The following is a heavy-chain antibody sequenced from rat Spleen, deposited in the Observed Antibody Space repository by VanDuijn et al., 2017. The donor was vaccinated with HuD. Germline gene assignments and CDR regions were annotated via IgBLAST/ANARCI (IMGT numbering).Heavy chain of an antibody. CDR3: TGGGTLGPLRRPQGY. V-gene: IGHV2-77*01. D-gene: IGHD1-11*01. CDR1: GFSLTTYG. Sequence: QVQMKETGPGLVQTTQTLSVTCTVSGFSLTTYGVHWVRQAPGKGLEWMGIIWGDGSTTYNSALKSRLSISRDTSKSQVFLTMNSLQTEDTAIYYCTGGGTLGPLRRPQGYWGQGVMVTVSS. CDR2: IWGDGST. J-gene: IGHJ2*01.